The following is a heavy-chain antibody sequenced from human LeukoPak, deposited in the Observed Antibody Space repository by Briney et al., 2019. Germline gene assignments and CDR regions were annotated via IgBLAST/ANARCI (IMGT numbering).Heavy chain of an antibody. CDR1: GGSISSGSYY. V-gene: IGHV4-61*02. CDR3: ARESAAAGNKYYYYMDV. Sequence: PSETLSLTCTVSGGSISSGSYYWSWIRQPAGKGLEWIGRIYTSGSTNYNPSLKSRVTISVDTSKDQFSLKLSSVTAADTAVYYCARESAAAGNKYYYYMDVWGKGTTVTISS. CDR2: IYTSGST. D-gene: IGHD6-13*01. J-gene: IGHJ6*03.